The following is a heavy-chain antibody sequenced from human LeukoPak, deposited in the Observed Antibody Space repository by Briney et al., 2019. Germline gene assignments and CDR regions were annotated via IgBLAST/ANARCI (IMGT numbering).Heavy chain of an antibody. V-gene: IGHV3-21*01. CDR1: GFTFSSYS. Sequence: GGSLRLSCAASGFTFSSYSMNWVRQAPGKGLEWVSSISSSSSYIYYADSVKGRFTISRDNAKNSLCLQMNSLRAEDTAVYYCARNRLTGYYIRIHGMDVWGQGTTVTVSS. D-gene: IGHD3-9*01. J-gene: IGHJ6*02. CDR2: ISSSSSYI. CDR3: ARNRLTGYYIRIHGMDV.